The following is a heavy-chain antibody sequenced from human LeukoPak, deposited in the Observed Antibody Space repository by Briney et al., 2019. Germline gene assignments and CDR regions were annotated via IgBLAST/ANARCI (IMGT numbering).Heavy chain of an antibody. CDR1: GFTFDDYG. CDR3: ARDNDDFWSGYYTYYYYYYMDV. V-gene: IGHV3-20*04. D-gene: IGHD3-3*01. CDR2: INWNGGST. Sequence: GGSLRLSCAASGFTFDDYGMSWVRQAPGKGLEWVSGINWNGGSTGYADSVKGRFTISRDNAKNSLYLQMNSLRAEDTAVYYCARDNDDFWSGYYTYYYYYYMDVWGKGTTVTVSS. J-gene: IGHJ6*03.